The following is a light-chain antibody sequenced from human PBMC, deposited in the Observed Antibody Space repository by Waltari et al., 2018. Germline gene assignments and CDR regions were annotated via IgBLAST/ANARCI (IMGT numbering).Light chain of an antibody. CDR3: QHYLRLPVT. V-gene: IGKV3-20*01. CDR2: GAS. Sequence: EIVLTLSPRTLSFSPGESATLSCRTSQSVTRALAWYQQKPGQAPRLLSYGASNTATGIPDRFSGSGSGTDFSLTISSLGPEDFAVYYCQHYLRLPVTCGQGTKVEVK. J-gene: IGKJ1*01. CDR1: QSVTRA.